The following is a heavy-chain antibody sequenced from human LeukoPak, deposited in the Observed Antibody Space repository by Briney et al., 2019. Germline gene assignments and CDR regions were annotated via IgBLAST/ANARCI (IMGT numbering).Heavy chain of an antibody. Sequence: GGSLRLSCAASGFTFSSYWMHWVRQAPGKGLVWVSRINSDGSSTSYADSVKGRFTISRDNAKNTLYLQMNSLRAEDTAVYYCARAYAYSNGWYDYWGQGTLVTVSS. D-gene: IGHD6-19*01. CDR3: ARAYAYSNGWYDY. CDR2: INSDGSST. J-gene: IGHJ4*02. V-gene: IGHV3-74*01. CDR1: GFTFSSYW.